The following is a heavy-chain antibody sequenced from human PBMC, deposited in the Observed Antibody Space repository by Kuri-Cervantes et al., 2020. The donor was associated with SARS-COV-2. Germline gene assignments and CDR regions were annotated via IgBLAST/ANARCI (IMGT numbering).Heavy chain of an antibody. CDR1: GGSISSSSYY. CDR3: ARAVERVTGLLDHFDS. V-gene: IGHV4-39*07. Sequence: SETLSLTCTVSGGSISSSSYYWGWIRQPPGKGLEWIGSIYYSRSTYYNPSLKSRVTISVDTSKNQFSLKLSSVTAADTAVYYCARAVERVTGLLDHFDSWGQGTLVTVSS. D-gene: IGHD3-9*01. J-gene: IGHJ4*02. CDR2: IYYSRST.